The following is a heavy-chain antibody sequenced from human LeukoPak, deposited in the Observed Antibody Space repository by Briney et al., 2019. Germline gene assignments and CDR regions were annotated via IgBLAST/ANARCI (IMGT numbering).Heavy chain of an antibody. CDR2: IIPILGIA. V-gene: IGHV1-69*04. Sequence: GASVKVSCKASGGTFSSYAISWGRQAPGQGLEWMGRIIPILGIANYAQKFQGRVTVTADKSTSTAYMELSSLRSEDTAVYYCARAGSWSSSEYWGQGTLVTVSS. CDR3: ARAGSWSSSEY. J-gene: IGHJ4*02. CDR1: GGTFSSYA. D-gene: IGHD6-13*01.